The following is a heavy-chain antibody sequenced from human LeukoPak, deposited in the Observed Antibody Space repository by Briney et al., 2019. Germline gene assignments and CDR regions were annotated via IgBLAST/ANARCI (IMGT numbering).Heavy chain of an antibody. J-gene: IGHJ4*02. CDR2: ISSRGSTI. Sequence: GSLRLSCAASGFTFSTYEMNWVRQAPGKGLEWVSYISSRGSTIYYADSVKGRFTISRDNAKNSLYLQMNSLRAEDTAVYYCNVGVPATMRDFDYWGQGALVTVSS. CDR1: GFTFSTYE. V-gene: IGHV3-48*03. CDR3: NVGVPATMRDFDY. D-gene: IGHD2-2*01.